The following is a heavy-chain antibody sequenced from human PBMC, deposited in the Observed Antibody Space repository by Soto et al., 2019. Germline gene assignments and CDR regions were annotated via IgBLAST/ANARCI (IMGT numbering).Heavy chain of an antibody. V-gene: IGHV4-59*07. CDR2: VYHTGAT. Sequence: SDTLSLTCTVSGASLSSSCWSWIRQSPERGLEWIAYVYHTGATNYNPSLKSRVTISLDTSKGQFSLTLTSLTTADTAVYFCARGGNRYSNVASGVGGFDYWGQGSLVT. CDR3: ARGGNRYSNVASGVGGFDY. J-gene: IGHJ4*02. D-gene: IGHD5-12*01. CDR1: GASLSSSC.